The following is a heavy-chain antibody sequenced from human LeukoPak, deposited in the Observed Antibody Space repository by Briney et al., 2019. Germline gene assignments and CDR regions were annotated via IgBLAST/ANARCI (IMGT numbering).Heavy chain of an antibody. CDR2: ISAYNGNT. CDR1: GGTFSNYA. V-gene: IGHV1-18*01. J-gene: IGHJ4*02. D-gene: IGHD3-3*01. Sequence: ASVKVSCKASGGTFSNYAISWVRQAPGQGLEWMGWISAYNGNTNYAQKLQGRVTMTTDTSTSTAYMELRSLRSDDTAVYYCARDLEWWLPTDYWGQGTLVTVSS. CDR3: ARDLEWWLPTDY.